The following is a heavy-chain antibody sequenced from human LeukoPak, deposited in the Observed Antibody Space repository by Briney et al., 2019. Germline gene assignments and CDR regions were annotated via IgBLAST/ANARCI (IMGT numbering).Heavy chain of an antibody. Sequence: GGSLRLSCAASGFTFSSYSMHWVRQAPGKGLVWVSRITSDGRSTSYADSVKGRFTISRDNAKNTLYLQMNSLRAEDTAVYYCARDHEQWLVPMNWFDPWGQGTLVTVSS. D-gene: IGHD6-19*01. CDR2: ITSDGRST. CDR3: ARDHEQWLVPMNWFDP. CDR1: GFTFSSYS. J-gene: IGHJ5*02. V-gene: IGHV3-74*01.